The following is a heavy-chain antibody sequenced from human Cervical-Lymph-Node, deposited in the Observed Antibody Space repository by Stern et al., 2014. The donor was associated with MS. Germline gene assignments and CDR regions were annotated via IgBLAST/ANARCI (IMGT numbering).Heavy chain of an antibody. CDR1: GFSLSSNGMY. Sequence: QVTLRESGAALVKPTQTLTLTCTFSGFSLSSNGMYVRWIRQAQGQALEWLAHMDWDGDKYYSASRKTRLTVSKGTSKNQVVLTMANMETVDTATYFCARYPNSWPFDYWGQGVLVTVSS. D-gene: IGHD6-13*01. V-gene: IGHV2-70*01. CDR3: ARYPNSWPFDY. J-gene: IGHJ4*02. CDR2: MDWDGDK.